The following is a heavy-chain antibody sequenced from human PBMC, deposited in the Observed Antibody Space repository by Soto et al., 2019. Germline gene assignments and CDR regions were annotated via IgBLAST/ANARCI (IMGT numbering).Heavy chain of an antibody. J-gene: IGHJ4*02. CDR3: ARNEWIDY. D-gene: IGHD2-8*01. V-gene: IGHV3-21*01. CDR2: ITRSSTYI. Sequence: EVQLVESGGGLVKPGGSLRLSCAASGSTFSDYTMNWVRQAPGKGLEWVSSITRSSTYIYYADSVKGRFTISRDNAKYSLYLQMNSLRAEDTAVYYCARNEWIDYWGQGTLVTVSS. CDR1: GSTFSDYT.